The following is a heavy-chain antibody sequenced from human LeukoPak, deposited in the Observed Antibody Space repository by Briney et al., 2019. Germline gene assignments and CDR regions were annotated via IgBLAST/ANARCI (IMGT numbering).Heavy chain of an antibody. CDR2: SYSSGSR. CDR3: ARVWELSFDH. V-gene: IGHV3-53*01. J-gene: IGHJ4*02. CDR1: GFTLSTDH. Sequence: GGSLRLSCAASGFTLSTDHMSWVRQAPGKGLEWVAVSYSSGSRHYAESVKGRFTISRDNSKNTLDLQMNSLRVEDTALYYCARVWELSFDHWGRGTLVTVSS. D-gene: IGHD1-26*01.